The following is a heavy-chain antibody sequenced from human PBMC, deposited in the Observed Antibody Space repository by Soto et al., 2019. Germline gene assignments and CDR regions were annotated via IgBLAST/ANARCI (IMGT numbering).Heavy chain of an antibody. V-gene: IGHV1-46*01. CDR2: INPSGGST. CDR1: GYTFTSYY. Sequence: GASVKVSCKASGYTFTSYYMHWVRQAPGQGLEWMGIINPSGGSTSYAQKFQGRVTMTRDTSTSTVYMELSSLRSEDTAVYYCARAYCGGDCYRVCAFDIWGQGTMVTVSS. J-gene: IGHJ3*02. CDR3: ARAYCGGDCYRVCAFDI. D-gene: IGHD2-21*02.